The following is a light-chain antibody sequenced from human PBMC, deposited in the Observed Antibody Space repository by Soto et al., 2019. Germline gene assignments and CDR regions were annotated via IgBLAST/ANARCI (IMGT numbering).Light chain of an antibody. CDR3: SSYTGSSTYVV. CDR2: DVN. J-gene: IGLJ2*01. V-gene: IGLV2-14*01. CDR1: SSDVGGYNC. Sequence: QSVLTQPASVSGSPGQSITISCTGTSSDVGGYNCVSWYQQHPGKAPKLMIYDVNNRPSGVSNRFSGSKSGNTASLTISGLQAEDEADYYCSSYTGSSTYVVFGGGTQLTVL.